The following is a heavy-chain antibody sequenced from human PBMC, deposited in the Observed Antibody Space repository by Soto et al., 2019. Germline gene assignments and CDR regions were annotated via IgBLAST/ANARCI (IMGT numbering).Heavy chain of an antibody. J-gene: IGHJ6*02. V-gene: IGHV3-30*18. CDR2: ISYDGSNK. D-gene: IGHD4-17*01. Sequence: GGSLRLSCAASGFTFSSYGMHWVRQAPGKGLEWVAVISYDGSNKYYADSVKGRFTISRDNSKNTLYLQMNSLRAEDTAVYYCAKVLFDGDYQRYYYGMDVWGQGTTVTVSS. CDR1: GFTFSSYG. CDR3: AKVLFDGDYQRYYYGMDV.